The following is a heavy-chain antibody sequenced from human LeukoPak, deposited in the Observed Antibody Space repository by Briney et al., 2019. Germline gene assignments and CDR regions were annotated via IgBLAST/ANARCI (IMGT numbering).Heavy chain of an antibody. V-gene: IGHV4-59*01. Sequence: PSETLSLTCTVSGGSISNYYWSWIRQPPGKGLEWLGYIYYSGSTNYNPSLKSRVTISVDMSKNQFSLKLSSVTAADTAVYYCARGWVYFDYGGQGTLVTVSS. CDR2: IYYSGST. J-gene: IGHJ4*02. CDR3: ARGWVYFDY. CDR1: GGSISNYY. D-gene: IGHD6-13*01.